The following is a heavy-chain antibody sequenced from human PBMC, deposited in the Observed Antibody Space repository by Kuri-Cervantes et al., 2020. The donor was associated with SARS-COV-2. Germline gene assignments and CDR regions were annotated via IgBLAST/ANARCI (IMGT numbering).Heavy chain of an antibody. V-gene: IGHV3-72*01. J-gene: IGHJ4*02. CDR1: GFTFSSYT. D-gene: IGHD3-22*01. Sequence: GGSLRLSCAASGFTFSSYTMDCVRQAPGKGLEWVVRTRNKANSYTPEYAVSVKGRFTISRDDSKNSLYLQMNSLKTEDTAVYYCARAVPYYYDSSGYHTTGLDWGQGTLVTVSS. CDR3: ARAVPYYYDSSGYHTTGLD. CDR2: TRNKANSYTP.